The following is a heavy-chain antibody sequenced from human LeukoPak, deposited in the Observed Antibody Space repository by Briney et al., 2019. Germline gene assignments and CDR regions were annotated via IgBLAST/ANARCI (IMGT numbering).Heavy chain of an antibody. CDR2: IYYSGST. V-gene: IGHV4-59*08. Sequence: KSSETLSLTCTVSGGSISSYYWSWIRQPPGKGLEWIGYIYYSGSTNYNPSLKSRVTISVDTSKNQFSLKLSSVTAADTAVYYCASVKGRTTGPYYFDYWGQGTLVTVSS. CDR1: GGSISSYY. J-gene: IGHJ4*02. D-gene: IGHD1-1*01. CDR3: ASVKGRTTGPYYFDY.